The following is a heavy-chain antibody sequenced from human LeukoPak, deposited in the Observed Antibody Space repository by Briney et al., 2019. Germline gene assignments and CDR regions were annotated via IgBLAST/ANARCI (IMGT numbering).Heavy chain of an antibody. CDR1: GFTFSNAW. CDR2: IRYDGSNK. Sequence: PGGSLRLSCAASGFTFSNAWMGWVRQAPGKGLEWVAFIRYDGSNKYYADSVKGRFTISRDNSKNTLYLQMNSLRAEDTAVYYCAKDILGDIWGQGTMVTVSS. J-gene: IGHJ3*02. D-gene: IGHD2-15*01. V-gene: IGHV3-30*02. CDR3: AKDILGDI.